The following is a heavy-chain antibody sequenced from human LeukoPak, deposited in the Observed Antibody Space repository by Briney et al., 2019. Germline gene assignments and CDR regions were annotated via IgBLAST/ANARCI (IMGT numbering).Heavy chain of an antibody. CDR2: IWYDGSNK. CDR1: GFTFSSYG. Sequence: GGSLRLSCAASGFTFSSYGMHWVRQAPGKGLEWVAVIWYDGSNKYYADSVKGRFTISRDNSKYTLYLQMNSLRAEDTAVYYCATGVTDVGGGYWGQGTLVTVSS. CDR3: ATGVTDVGGGY. D-gene: IGHD2-8*01. J-gene: IGHJ4*02. V-gene: IGHV3-33*01.